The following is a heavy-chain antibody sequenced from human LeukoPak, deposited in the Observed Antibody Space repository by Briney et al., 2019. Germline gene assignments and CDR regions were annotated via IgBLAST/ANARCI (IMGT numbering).Heavy chain of an antibody. CDR2: IYTSGST. CDR3: ARFSSSSGRYFDY. J-gene: IGHJ4*02. Sequence: PSETLSLTCTVSGGSISSYYWSWIRQPPGKGLEWIGYIYTSGSTNYNPSLKSRVTISVDTSKNQFSLKLSSVTAADTAVYYCARFSSSSGRYFDYWGQGTLVTVSS. D-gene: IGHD6-6*01. CDR1: GGSISSYY. V-gene: IGHV4-4*09.